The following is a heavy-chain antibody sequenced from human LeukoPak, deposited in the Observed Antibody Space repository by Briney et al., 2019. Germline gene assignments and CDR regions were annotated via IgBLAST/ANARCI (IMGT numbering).Heavy chain of an antibody. CDR2: ISYDGSNK. CDR1: GFTFSSYA. J-gene: IGHJ4*02. V-gene: IGHV3-30*04. D-gene: IGHD3-10*01. CDR3: ARNKLPGYGSGSNLDH. Sequence: GGSLRLSCAASGFTFSSYAMHWVRQAPGKGLEWVAVISYDGSNKYYADSVKGRFTISRDNSKNTLYLQMNSLRAEDTAVYYCARNKLPGYGSGSNLDHWGQGTLVTVSS.